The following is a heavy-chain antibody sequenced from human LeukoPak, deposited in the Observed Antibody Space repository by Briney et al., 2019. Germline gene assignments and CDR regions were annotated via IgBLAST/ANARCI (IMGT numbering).Heavy chain of an antibody. D-gene: IGHD1/OR15-1a*01. CDR1: GFTFNTYE. CDR3: ARSNCNSCYLGVWYYFDY. J-gene: IGHJ4*02. CDR2: ITSSGSTI. Sequence: GGSLRLSCAASGFTFNTYEMNWVRQAPGKGLEWVSYITSSGSTIFYADSVKGRFTISRDNSKNTLYLQMNSLRAEDTAVYYCARSNCNSCYLGVWYYFDYWGQGTLVTVSS. V-gene: IGHV3-48*03.